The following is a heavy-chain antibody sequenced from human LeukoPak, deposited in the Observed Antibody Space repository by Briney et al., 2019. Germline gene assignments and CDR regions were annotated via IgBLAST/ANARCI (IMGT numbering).Heavy chain of an antibody. D-gene: IGHD3-22*01. Sequence: GGSLRLSCAASGFTFNTYGMHWVRQAPDKGLEWVAFIRYDGADKYYADSVKGRFTISRDNSKNTLYLQMNSLRVEDSAVYYCAKVLSKGGGYYLTDFWGQGTLVTVSS. J-gene: IGHJ4*02. V-gene: IGHV3-30*02. CDR3: AKVLSKGGGYYLTDF. CDR1: GFTFNTYG. CDR2: IRYDGADK.